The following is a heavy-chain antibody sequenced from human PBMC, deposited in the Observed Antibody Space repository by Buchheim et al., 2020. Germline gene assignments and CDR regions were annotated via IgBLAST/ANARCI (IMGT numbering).Heavy chain of an antibody. CDR3: ARVGRYNWNDGYFDY. CDR2: ISSSGSTI. J-gene: IGHJ4*02. V-gene: IGHV3-48*03. D-gene: IGHD1-1*01. CDR1: GFTFSSYE. Sequence: EVQLVESGGGLVQPGGSLRLSCAASGFTFSSYEMNWVRQAPGKELEWVSYISSSGSTIYYADSVKGRFTIPRDNAKNSLYLQMNSLRAEDTAVYYCARVGRYNWNDGYFDYWGQGTL.